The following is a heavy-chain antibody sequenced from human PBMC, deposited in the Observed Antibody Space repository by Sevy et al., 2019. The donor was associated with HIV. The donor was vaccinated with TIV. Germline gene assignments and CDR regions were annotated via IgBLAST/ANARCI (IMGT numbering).Heavy chain of an antibody. CDR2: INPHNGNT. Sequence: ASVKVSCKTSGYTFNTFGINWVRQAPGQGLQWVGWINPHNGNTKYAQKLQGRVTMTTDTSTNTAYMEVRSLRSDDTAVYYCAREGTLVTMIIWGQGTLVTVSS. CDR3: AREGTLVTMII. J-gene: IGHJ4*02. CDR1: GYTFNTFG. D-gene: IGHD3-22*01. V-gene: IGHV1-18*04.